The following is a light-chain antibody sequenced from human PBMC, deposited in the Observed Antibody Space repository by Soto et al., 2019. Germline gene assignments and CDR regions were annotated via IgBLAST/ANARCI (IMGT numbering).Light chain of an antibody. CDR2: DVS. Sequence: ESVLTQSPATLSLSPGDRATLSCRAIQSVSNYFAWYQQKLGQPPRLLIYDVSNRATGIPARFSGSGSGTDFTLTISSLEPEDSAVYYCQQRGYWPPLVTFGPGTKVDIK. CDR1: QSVSNY. J-gene: IGKJ3*01. V-gene: IGKV3-11*01. CDR3: QQRGYWPPLVT.